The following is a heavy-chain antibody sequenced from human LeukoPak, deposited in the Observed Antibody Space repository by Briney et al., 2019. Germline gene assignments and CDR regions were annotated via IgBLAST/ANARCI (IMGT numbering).Heavy chain of an antibody. V-gene: IGHV1-69*13. CDR3: ARDKITDLHDYSNMRLDYYYYGMDV. Sequence: SVKVSCKASGGTFSSYTISWVRQAPGQGLEWMGGIIPIFGTANYAQKFQGRVTITADESTSTAYMELSSLRSEDTAVYYCARDKITDLHDYSNMRLDYYYYGMDVWGQGTTVTVSS. D-gene: IGHD4-11*01. CDR2: IIPIFGTA. J-gene: IGHJ6*02. CDR1: GGTFSSYT.